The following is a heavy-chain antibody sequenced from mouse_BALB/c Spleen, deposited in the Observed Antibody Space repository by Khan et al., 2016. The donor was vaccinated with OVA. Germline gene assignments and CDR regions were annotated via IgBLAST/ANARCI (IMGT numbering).Heavy chain of an antibody. D-gene: IGHD2-13*01. V-gene: IGHV2-6-1*01. CDR1: GFSLTNYG. J-gene: IGHJ4*01. Sequence: QVQLQQSGPGLAAPSPSLSITCNTSGFSLTNYGVHWVRQPPGKGLEWLVVIWNDGTKTYKSSHKAGLTNTKDNSQSQVFIKMNSLQTHDTAIYFSARHPYYRDNMLAYWGQGTSVTVSS. CDR3: ARHPYYRDNMLAY. CDR2: IWNDGTK.